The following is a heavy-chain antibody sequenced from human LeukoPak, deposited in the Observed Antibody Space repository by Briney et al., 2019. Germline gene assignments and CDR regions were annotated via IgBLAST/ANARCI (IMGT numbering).Heavy chain of an antibody. D-gene: IGHD3-3*01. V-gene: IGHV1-3*01. CDR2: INAGNGNT. Sequence: ASVKVPCKASGYTFTSYAMHWVRQAPGQRLEWMGWINAGNGNTKYSQKFQGRVTITRDTSASTAYMELSSLRSEDTAVYYCARGYYDFWSGYYIRWGYWGQGTLVTVSS. J-gene: IGHJ4*02. CDR3: ARGYYDFWSGYYIRWGY. CDR1: GYTFTSYA.